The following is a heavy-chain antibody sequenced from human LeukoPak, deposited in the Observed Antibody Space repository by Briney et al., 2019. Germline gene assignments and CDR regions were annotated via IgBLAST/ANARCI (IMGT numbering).Heavy chain of an antibody. CDR3: ARALGIAVADWGLDY. Sequence: PGGSLRLSCAASGFTFSSYSMNWVRQAPGKGLEWVSSISSSSSYIYYADSVKGRFTISRDNAKNSLYLQMNSLRAEDTAVYYCARALGIAVADWGLDYWGQGTLVTVSS. V-gene: IGHV3-21*01. CDR2: ISSSSSYI. CDR1: GFTFSSYS. D-gene: IGHD6-19*01. J-gene: IGHJ4*02.